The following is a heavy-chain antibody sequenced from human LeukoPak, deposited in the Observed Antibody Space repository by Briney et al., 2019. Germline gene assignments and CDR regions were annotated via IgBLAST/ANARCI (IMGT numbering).Heavy chain of an antibody. D-gene: IGHD4-11*01. Sequence: GGSLRLSCAASRFSFSTSWMSWVRQAPGKGLEWVGRIKSKDDGETTEYAAPVKDRFTISRDDSESMLYLQMMSLKTEDTAVYYCCADTVDPLAQIDKWGQGAQVTVSS. CDR3: CADTVDPLAQIDK. J-gene: IGHJ4*02. V-gene: IGHV3-15*01. CDR2: IKSKDDGETT. CDR1: RFSFSTSW.